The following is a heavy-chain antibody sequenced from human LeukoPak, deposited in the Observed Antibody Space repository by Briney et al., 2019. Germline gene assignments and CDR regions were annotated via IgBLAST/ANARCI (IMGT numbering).Heavy chain of an antibody. CDR2: ISGSGGST. CDR3: AKDRGRLYDSSGYYYVAAEYFQH. Sequence: PGGSLRLSCAASGFTFSSYAMSWVRQAPGKGLEWVSAISGSGGSTYYADSVKGRFTISRDNSKNTLYLQMNSLRAEDTAVYYCAKDRGRLYDSSGYYYVAAEYFQHWGQGTLVTVSS. V-gene: IGHV3-23*01. CDR1: GFTFSSYA. D-gene: IGHD3-22*01. J-gene: IGHJ1*01.